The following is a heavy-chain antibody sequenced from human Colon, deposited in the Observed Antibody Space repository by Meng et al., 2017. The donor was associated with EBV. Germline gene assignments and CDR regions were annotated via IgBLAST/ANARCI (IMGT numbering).Heavy chain of an antibody. CDR3: ARVGAYCGGDCYHPR. V-gene: IGHV4-4*02. J-gene: IGHJ4*02. CDR1: GGSLSSRNW. CDR2: IYHSGST. Sequence: VQLQEAGPVLVKPSGPLSLTCAVSGGSLSSRNWGSWVRQPQGKGLEWIGEIYHSGSTNYNPSLKSRVTISVDESKNQFSLRLSSVTAADTAVYYCARVGAYCGGDCYHPRWGQGTLVTVSS. D-gene: IGHD2-21*02.